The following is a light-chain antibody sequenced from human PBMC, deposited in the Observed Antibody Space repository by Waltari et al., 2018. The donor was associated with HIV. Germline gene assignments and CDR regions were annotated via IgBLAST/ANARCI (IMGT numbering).Light chain of an antibody. V-gene: IGLV1-44*01. CDR1: SSNIGSNA. J-gene: IGLJ3*02. CDR3: AGWDDSVDGPV. Sequence: QSVLTQPPSASGTPGQRVTISCSGGSSNIGSNAVSWYQQLPGTAPKLLIYSDNPRPSWVPDRFSGSKSGTSASLAISGLQSEDEGDYHCAGWDDSVDGPVFGGGTILTVL. CDR2: SDN.